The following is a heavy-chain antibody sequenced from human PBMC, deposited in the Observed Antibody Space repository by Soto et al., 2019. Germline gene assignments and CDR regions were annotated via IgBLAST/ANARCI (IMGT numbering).Heavy chain of an antibody. D-gene: IGHD6-19*01. CDR2: INHSGST. Sequence: SETLSLTCAVYGGSFIGYYWSWIRQPPGKGLEWIGEINHSGSTNYNPSLKSRVTISVDTSKNQFSLKLSSVTAADTAVYYCARSVYYCYYYGMDVWGQGTTVTVSS. V-gene: IGHV4-34*01. CDR1: GGSFIGYY. J-gene: IGHJ6*02. CDR3: ARSVYYCYYYGMDV.